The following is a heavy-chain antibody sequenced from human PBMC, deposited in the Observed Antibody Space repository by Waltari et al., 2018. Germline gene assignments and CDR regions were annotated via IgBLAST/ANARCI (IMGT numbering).Heavy chain of an antibody. D-gene: IGHD1-26*01. CDR3: ARNLIVGATFDAFDI. Sequence: QVQLQESGPGLVKPSQTLSLTCTVSGGSISSGDYYWSWIRQPPGKGLEVIGYIYYSGSTYYNPSLKSRVTISVDTSKNQFSLKLSSVTAADTAVYYCARNLIVGATFDAFDIWGQGTMVTVSS. J-gene: IGHJ3*02. V-gene: IGHV4-30-4*08. CDR2: IYYSGST. CDR1: GGSISSGDYY.